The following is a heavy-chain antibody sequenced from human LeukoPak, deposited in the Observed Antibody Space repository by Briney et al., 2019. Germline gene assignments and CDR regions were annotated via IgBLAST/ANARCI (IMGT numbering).Heavy chain of an antibody. J-gene: IGHJ4*02. CDR2: IYSSGTT. CDR3: ASASVYIPDY. Sequence: SETLSLTCSVSGGSINFNHWSWIRQPAGKGLEWIGRIYSSGTTNYNPSLNSRVTMSVDTSNNQVSLKLNSVTAADTAVYYCASASVYIPDYWGQGTLVTVSS. V-gene: IGHV4-4*07. D-gene: IGHD5/OR15-5a*01. CDR1: GGSINFNH.